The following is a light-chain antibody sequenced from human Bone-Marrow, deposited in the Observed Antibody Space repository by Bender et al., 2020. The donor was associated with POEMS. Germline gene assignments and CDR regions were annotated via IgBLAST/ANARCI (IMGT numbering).Light chain of an antibody. V-gene: IGLV2-14*01. Sequence: QSALTQPASVSGSPGQSITISCTGTSSDVGGYNYVSWYQQHPGKAPRLIIYEVSKRPSGVSDRFSGSKSGNTASLTISGLQTEDEADYYCSSYTDSKTLLFGGGTRLTVL. CDR3: SSYTDSKTLL. J-gene: IGLJ3*02. CDR1: SSDVGGYNY. CDR2: EVS.